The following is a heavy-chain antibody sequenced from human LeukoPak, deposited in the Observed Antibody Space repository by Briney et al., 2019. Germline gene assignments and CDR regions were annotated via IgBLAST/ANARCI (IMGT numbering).Heavy chain of an antibody. D-gene: IGHD3-3*01. V-gene: IGHV4-39*01. Sequence: SETLSLTCTVSGDSIISSSYYWGWIRQPPGKGLEWIGSIYYSGSTYYSSSLKSRVTISVDTSKNQFSLKLSSVTAADTAVYYCARRINDFWSGQYGYYFDYWGQGTLVTVSS. J-gene: IGHJ4*02. CDR1: GDSIISSSYY. CDR3: ARRINDFWSGQYGYYFDY. CDR2: IYYSGST.